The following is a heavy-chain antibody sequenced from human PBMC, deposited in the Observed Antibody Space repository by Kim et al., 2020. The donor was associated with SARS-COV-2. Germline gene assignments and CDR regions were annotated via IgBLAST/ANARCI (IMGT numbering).Heavy chain of an antibody. D-gene: IGHD2-2*02. J-gene: IGHJ6*02. Sequence: SVKVSRKASGGTFSSYAISWVRQAPGQGLEWMGGIIPIFGTANYAQKFQGRVTITADESTSTAYMELSSLRSEDTAVYYCARDCSSTSCYMYYYYGMDVWGQGTTVTVSS. CDR3: ARDCSSTSCYMYYYYGMDV. CDR2: IIPIFGTA. V-gene: IGHV1-69*13. CDR1: GGTFSSYA.